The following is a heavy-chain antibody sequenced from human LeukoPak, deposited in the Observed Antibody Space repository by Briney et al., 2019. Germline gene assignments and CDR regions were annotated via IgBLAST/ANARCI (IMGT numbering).Heavy chain of an antibody. V-gene: IGHV3-48*03. CDR1: GFTFSSYE. CDR3: ARGPLFGEFKGFDP. D-gene: IGHD3-10*01. J-gene: IGHJ5*02. CDR2: ISSSGSTI. Sequence: GGSLRLSCAASGFTFSSYEMNWVRQAPGKGLEWVSYISSSGSTIYYADSVKGRFTISRDNAKNSLYLQMNSLRAEDMALYHCARGPLFGEFKGFDPWGQGTLVTVSS.